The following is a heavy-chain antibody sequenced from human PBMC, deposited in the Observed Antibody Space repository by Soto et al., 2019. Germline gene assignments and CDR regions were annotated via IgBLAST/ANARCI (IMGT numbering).Heavy chain of an antibody. D-gene: IGHD5-12*01. CDR3: ARCPPQYSGYDLARFTRYYYYYMDV. J-gene: IGHJ6*03. CDR2: IYYSGST. CDR1: GGSISSYY. V-gene: IGHV4-59*08. Sequence: SETLSLTCTVSGGSISSYYWSWIRQPPGKGLEWIGYIYYSGSTNYNPSLKSRVTISVDTSKNQFSLKLSSVTAADTAVYYCARCPPQYSGYDLARFTRYYYYYMDVWGKGTTVTVSS.